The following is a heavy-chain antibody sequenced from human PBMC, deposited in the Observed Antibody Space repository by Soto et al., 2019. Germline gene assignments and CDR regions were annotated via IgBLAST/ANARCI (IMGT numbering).Heavy chain of an antibody. CDR1: GFTVSNYY. V-gene: IGHV3-66*01. Sequence: EVQLVESGGGLVQPGGSLRLSCAASGFTVSNYYMSWVRQAPGKGLERVSIIHRGGDTYYADSVKGRFTISRDNSNNMLFLQMNSLRADDTAVYYCAREPGYGLPFLEYLFHRGQGTLVTASA. CDR3: AREPGYGLPFLEYLFH. D-gene: IGHD3-3*01. CDR2: IHRGGDT. J-gene: IGHJ4*02.